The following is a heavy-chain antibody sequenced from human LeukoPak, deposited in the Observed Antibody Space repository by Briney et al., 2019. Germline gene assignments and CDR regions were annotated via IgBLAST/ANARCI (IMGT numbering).Heavy chain of an antibody. D-gene: IGHD3-10*01. V-gene: IGHV4-34*01. CDR3: ARGNYGSGRPEMN. CDR2: INHSGST. CDR1: GGSFSGYY. Sequence: PSETLSLTCAVYGGSFSGYYWSWIRQPPGKGLEWIGEINHSGSTNYNPSLKSRVTISVDTSKNQFSLKLSSVTAADTAVYYCARGNYGSGRPEMNWGQGTLVTVSS. J-gene: IGHJ4*02.